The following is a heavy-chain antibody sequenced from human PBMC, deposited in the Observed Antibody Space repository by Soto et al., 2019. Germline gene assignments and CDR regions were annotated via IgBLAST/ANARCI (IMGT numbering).Heavy chain of an antibody. CDR3: ADSWLPTSY. CDR2: ISPDGRTT. Sequence: GVPLRLSCTASGFSFSHHWMHWVRQAPGKGLVWVSRISPDGRTTTYADSVKGRFTISRDNAKSTLYLQMNSLTVEDGAVYYCADSWLPTSYWGPGTLVTVSS. J-gene: IGHJ4*02. V-gene: IGHV3-74*01. CDR1: GFSFSHHW. D-gene: IGHD3-10*01.